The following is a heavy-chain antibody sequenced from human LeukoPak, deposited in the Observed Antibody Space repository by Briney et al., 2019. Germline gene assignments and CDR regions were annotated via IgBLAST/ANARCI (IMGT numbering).Heavy chain of an antibody. Sequence: ASVKVSCKASGGTFSSYTISWVRQAPGPGLECMGRIIPILGIANYAQKFQGRVTITADKSTTTAYMELSMLRSEHTAVYYWARADKMATIDSSGQGTLVTVSS. D-gene: IGHD5-24*01. J-gene: IGHJ4*02. CDR3: ARADKMATIDS. V-gene: IGHV1-69*02. CDR1: GGTFSSYT. CDR2: IIPILGIA.